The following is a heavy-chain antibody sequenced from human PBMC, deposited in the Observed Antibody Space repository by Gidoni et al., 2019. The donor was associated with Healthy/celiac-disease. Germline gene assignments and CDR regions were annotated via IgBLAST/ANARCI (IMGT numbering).Heavy chain of an antibody. J-gene: IGHJ4*02. Sequence: EVQLVESGGGLVKPGGSLRLSCAASGFTFRSYSMNWVRQDPGKGLEWVSSISSSSSYIYYADSVKGRFTISRDNAKNSLYLQMNSLRAEDTAVYYCAREGRKGYCSGGSCYEDYWGQGTLVTVSS. V-gene: IGHV3-21*01. CDR2: ISSSSSYI. CDR3: AREGRKGYCSGGSCYEDY. CDR1: GFTFRSYS. D-gene: IGHD2-15*01.